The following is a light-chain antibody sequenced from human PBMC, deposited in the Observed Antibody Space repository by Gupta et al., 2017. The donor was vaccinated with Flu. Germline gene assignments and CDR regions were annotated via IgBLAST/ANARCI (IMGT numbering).Light chain of an antibody. CDR3: HQYNTSPLT. CDR1: QSISSRY. Sequence: EIVLTQSPATLSLSPGERATLSCGASQSISSRYIAWYQQKPGLAPRLLIYDASSRATGIPDRFSGSWSGTDFTLTINRLEPEDFAVYYCHQYNTSPLTFGQGTRLEIK. J-gene: IGKJ5*01. V-gene: IGKV3D-20*01. CDR2: DAS.